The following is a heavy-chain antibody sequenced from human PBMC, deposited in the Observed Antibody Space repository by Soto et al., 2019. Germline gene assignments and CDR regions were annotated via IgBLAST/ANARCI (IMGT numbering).Heavy chain of an antibody. CDR3: ARDLSKVGDDAFDI. CDR2: ISSNGGST. CDR1: GFTFSSYA. D-gene: IGHD3-10*01. J-gene: IGHJ3*02. Sequence: GGSLRLSCAASGFTFSSYAMHWVRQAPGKGLEYVSAISSNGGSTYYANSVKGRFTISRDNSKNTLYLQMGSLRAEDMAVYYCARDLSKVGDDAFDIWGQGTMVTVSS. V-gene: IGHV3-64*01.